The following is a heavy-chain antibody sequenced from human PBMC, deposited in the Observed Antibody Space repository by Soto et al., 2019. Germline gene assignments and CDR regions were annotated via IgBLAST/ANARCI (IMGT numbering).Heavy chain of an antibody. Sequence: GASVQVSCKASGYTFTSYAMHWVRQAPGQTFEWMGWINAGNGNTKYSQKFQGRVTITRDTSASTAYMELSSLRSEDTAVYYCARDSVPPLGPFDPWGQGTLVTVSS. V-gene: IGHV1-3*01. J-gene: IGHJ5*02. D-gene: IGHD3-3*02. CDR3: ARDSVPPLGPFDP. CDR1: GYTFTSYA. CDR2: INAGNGNT.